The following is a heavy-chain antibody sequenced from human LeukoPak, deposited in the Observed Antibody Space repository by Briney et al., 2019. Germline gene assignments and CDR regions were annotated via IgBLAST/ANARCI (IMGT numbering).Heavy chain of an antibody. CDR2: IKHDGSEK. CDR1: EFTFSNYW. D-gene: IGHD3-3*02. J-gene: IGHJ4*02. Sequence: GGSLRLSCAASEFTFSNYWMNWVRQARGKGLEWVAYIKHDGSEKYYVDSVKGRFTISRDNTKKSLYLQMNSLRADDTAVYYCARGHHFWSGFYYSEYWGQGSLVIVSS. V-gene: IGHV3-7*04. CDR3: ARGHHFWSGFYYSEY.